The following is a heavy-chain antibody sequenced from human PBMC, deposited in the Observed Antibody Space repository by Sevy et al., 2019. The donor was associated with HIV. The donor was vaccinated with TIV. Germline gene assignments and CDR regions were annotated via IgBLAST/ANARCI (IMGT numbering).Heavy chain of an antibody. CDR1: GYTFTDYF. D-gene: IGHD5-18*01. CDR3: ASPGGYRYGSLLDN. V-gene: IGHV1-2*02. CDR2: INPNSGDT. J-gene: IGHJ4*02. Sequence: ASVNVSCKASGYTFTDYFMHWVRQAPGQGLEWMGWINPNSGDTKYSQKFQGRVTVTRDTSIRTAYMELSSLRFDDTAVYYCASPGGYRYGSLLDNWGQGTLVTVS.